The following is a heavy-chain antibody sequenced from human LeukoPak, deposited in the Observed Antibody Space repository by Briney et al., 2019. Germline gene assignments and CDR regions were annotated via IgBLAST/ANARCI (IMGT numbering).Heavy chain of an antibody. Sequence: PSETLSLTCTVSGGSISSGSYYWSWIRQPAGKGLEWIGRIYTSGSTNYNPSLKSRVTISVDTSKNQFSLKLSSVTAADTAVYYCASQDRRSNWFDPWGQGTLVTVSS. CDR2: IYTSGST. J-gene: IGHJ5*02. D-gene: IGHD1-14*01. V-gene: IGHV4-61*02. CDR1: GGSISSGSYY. CDR3: ASQDRRSNWFDP.